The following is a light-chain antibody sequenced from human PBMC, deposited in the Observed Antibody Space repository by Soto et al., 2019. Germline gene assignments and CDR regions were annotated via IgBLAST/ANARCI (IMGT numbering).Light chain of an antibody. J-gene: IGKJ4*01. CDR3: KQYGSSPPPT. V-gene: IGKV3-20*01. CDR2: GAS. CDR1: QSVSSSY. Sequence: EIVLTQSPGTLSLSPGERATLSCRASQSVSSSYFAWYQQKPGQAPRLLIYGASSRATGIPDRFSGSVSATDFTLTINRLEPEDFAVYYCKQYGSSPPPTFGGGTKVEIK.